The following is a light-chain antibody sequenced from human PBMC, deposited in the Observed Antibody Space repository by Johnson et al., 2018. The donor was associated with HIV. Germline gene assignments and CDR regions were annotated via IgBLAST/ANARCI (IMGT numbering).Light chain of an antibody. CDR3: GTWDSSLSAYV. CDR1: RSNIGRNY. Sequence: QSVLTQPPSVSAAPGQKVTISCSGSRSNIGRNYVSWYQQLPVTAPKLLIFDNNKRPSGIPDRFSASNSGTSATLGITRLQTGDEADYYCGTWDSSLSAYVFGTGTKVTVL. V-gene: IGLV1-51*01. CDR2: DNN. J-gene: IGLJ1*01.